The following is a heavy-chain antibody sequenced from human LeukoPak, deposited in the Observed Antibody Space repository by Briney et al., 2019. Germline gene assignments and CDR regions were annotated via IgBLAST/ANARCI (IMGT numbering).Heavy chain of an antibody. J-gene: IGHJ4*02. CDR2: IWFDGKNK. CDR3: ARDLTAAGTASVD. V-gene: IGHV3-33*01. Sequence: PGGSLRLSCAASGFTFSSYGMHWVRQTPGRGLEWVAVIWFDGKNKYYADSVKGRFTISRDNSKNTLSLQMNSLRAEDTAVYYCARDLTAAGTASVDWGQGTLVTVSS. D-gene: IGHD6-19*01. CDR1: GFTFSSYG.